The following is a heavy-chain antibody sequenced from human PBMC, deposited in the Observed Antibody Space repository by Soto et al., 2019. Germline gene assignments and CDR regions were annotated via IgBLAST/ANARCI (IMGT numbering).Heavy chain of an antibody. CDR2: ISAYNGNT. D-gene: IGHD3-22*01. CDR3: ARETYYYHSSSYYRPFDY. V-gene: IGHV1-18*04. CDR1: GYTFTSYG. J-gene: IGHJ4*02. Sequence: GASVKVSCKASGYTFTSYGISWVRKAPGQGLEWMGWISAYNGNTNYAQKLQGRVTMTTDTSTSTAYREPRSLRSDDTAVYYCARETYYYHSSSYYRPFDYWGQGTLVTVSS.